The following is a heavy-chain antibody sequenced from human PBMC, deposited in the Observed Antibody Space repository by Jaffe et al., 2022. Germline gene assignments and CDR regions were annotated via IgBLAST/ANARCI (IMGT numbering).Heavy chain of an antibody. CDR1: GFTFGDYA. J-gene: IGHJ4*02. D-gene: IGHD3-10*01. CDR3: TRWSDYYGSGIREDNLDY. CDR2: IRSKAYGGTT. Sequence: EVQLVESGGGLVQPGRSLRLSCTASGFTFGDYAMSWVRQAPGKGLEWVGFIRSKAYGGTTEYAASVKGRFTISRDDSKSIAYLQMNSLKTEDTAVYYCTRWSDYYGSGIREDNLDYWGQGTLVTVSS. V-gene: IGHV3-49*04.